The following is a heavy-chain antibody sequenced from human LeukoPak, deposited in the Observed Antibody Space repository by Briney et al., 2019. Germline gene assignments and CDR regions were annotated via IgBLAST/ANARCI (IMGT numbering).Heavy chain of an antibody. J-gene: IGHJ2*01. V-gene: IGHV3-30*03. D-gene: IGHD5-18*01. Sequence: GGSLRLSCAASGFTFRNYVIHWVRQAPGKGLEWVAVISYDGSNKYYADSVKGRFTISRDNSKNTLYLQMNSLRAEDTAVSYCARPDTAMGMDWYFDLWGRGTLVTVSS. CDR1: GFTFRNYV. CDR3: ARPDTAMGMDWYFDL. CDR2: ISYDGSNK.